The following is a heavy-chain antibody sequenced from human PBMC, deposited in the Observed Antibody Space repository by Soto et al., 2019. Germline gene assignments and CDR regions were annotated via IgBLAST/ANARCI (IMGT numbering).Heavy chain of an antibody. CDR3: ARDPDYYDSSGSLDY. J-gene: IGHJ4*02. Sequence: GGSLRLSCAASGFTFSSYAMHWVRQAPGKGLEWVAVISYDGSNKYYADSVKGRFTISRDNSKNTLYLQMNSLRAEDTAVYYCARDPDYYDSSGSLDYWGQGTLVTVSS. CDR2: ISYDGSNK. D-gene: IGHD3-22*01. V-gene: IGHV3-30-3*01. CDR1: GFTFSSYA.